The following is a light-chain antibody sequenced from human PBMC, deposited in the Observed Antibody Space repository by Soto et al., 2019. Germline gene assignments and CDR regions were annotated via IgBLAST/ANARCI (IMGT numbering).Light chain of an antibody. CDR1: QSVLYNTNNKNY. CDR2: WAA. V-gene: IGKV4-1*01. J-gene: IGKJ4*01. CDR3: KQYCNTPLT. Sequence: DIVMTQSPEALAVSLGERATINCKSSQSVLYNTNNKNYLGRYQQKPVQPPKLLIYWAATRESEVPDRFSGSGSGADFTLTSGNRQAEDLAVYYCKQYCNTPLTFGGGNNVEI.